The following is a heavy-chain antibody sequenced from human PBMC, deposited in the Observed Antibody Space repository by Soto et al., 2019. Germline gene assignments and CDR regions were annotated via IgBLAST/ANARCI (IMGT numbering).Heavy chain of an antibody. CDR3: ARDRGGYDRLYYYHGMDV. J-gene: IGHJ6*02. Sequence: PGGSLRLSCAASGFTFSDYYMSWIRQAPGKGLEYISYISSSSGSTNYADSVKGRFTISRDNAKNSLYLQMSSLRAEDTAVYYCARDRGGYDRLYYYHGMDVWGQGTTVTV. V-gene: IGHV3-11*06. D-gene: IGHD5-12*01. CDR2: ISSSSGST. CDR1: GFTFSDYY.